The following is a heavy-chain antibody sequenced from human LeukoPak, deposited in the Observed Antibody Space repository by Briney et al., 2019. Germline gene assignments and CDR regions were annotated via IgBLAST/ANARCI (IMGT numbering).Heavy chain of an antibody. CDR1: GGTFSSYA. CDR2: IIPILGIA. V-gene: IGHV1-69*04. J-gene: IGHJ6*02. CDR3: ARGAVRGVISPGDV. D-gene: IGHD3-10*01. Sequence: GSPVKVSFKASGGTFSSYAISWVRQAPGQGLEWMGRIIPILGIANYAQQFQGRVTITADKSTSTAYMELSSLRSEDTAVYYCARGAVRGVISPGDVWGQGTPVTVSS.